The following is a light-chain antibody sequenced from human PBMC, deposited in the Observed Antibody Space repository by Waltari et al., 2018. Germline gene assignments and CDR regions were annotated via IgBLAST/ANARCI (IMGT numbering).Light chain of an antibody. J-gene: IGKJ1*01. CDR1: QRVSRA. CDR3: QHYVTLPVT. CDR2: GAS. V-gene: IGKV3-20*01. Sequence: EMGLTPSPATVFLSQGERPTSPCRASQRVSRALAWYQQKPGQAPRLLMYGASIRATGIPDRFSGGGSGTDFSLTISRLEPEDSASYYCQHYVTLPVTFGQGTKVEIK.